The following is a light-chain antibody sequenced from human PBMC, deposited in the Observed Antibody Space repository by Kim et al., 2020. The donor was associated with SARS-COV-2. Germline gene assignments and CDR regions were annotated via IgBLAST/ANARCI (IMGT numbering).Light chain of an antibody. CDR3: QQSYSTLLT. J-gene: IGKJ4*01. V-gene: IGKV1-39*01. Sequence: ASVGDRVTITCRASQSISSYLNWYQQKPGKAPKLLIYAASSLQSGVPSRFSGSGSGTDFTLTICSLQPEDFATYYCQQSYSTLLTFGGGTKVDIK. CDR2: AAS. CDR1: QSISSY.